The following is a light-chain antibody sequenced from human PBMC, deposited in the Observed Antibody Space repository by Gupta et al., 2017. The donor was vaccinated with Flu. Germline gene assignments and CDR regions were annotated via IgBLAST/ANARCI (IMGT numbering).Light chain of an antibody. Sequence: QSVLTQPPSISGAPGQRVTLSCSGSSSTIGRRTVDWYQQVPGTAPKPIIYDKNHRPSGVPDRFSGSKSGTSASLAISGLQSEDEADYYCAAWDDSLSGWVFGGGTKLTVL. CDR1: SSTIGRRT. V-gene: IGLV1-44*01. CDR3: AAWDDSLSGWV. CDR2: DKN. J-gene: IGLJ3*02.